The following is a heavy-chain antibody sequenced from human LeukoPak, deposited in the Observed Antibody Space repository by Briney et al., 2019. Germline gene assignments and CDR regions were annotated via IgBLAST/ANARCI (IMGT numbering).Heavy chain of an antibody. Sequence: TGGSLRLSCAASGXTFNAYAVSWVRQAPGKGLEWVSTVFAGGSSTNYADSVRGRFTVSRDNSKNTLYLQINNLRVEDTALYYCARESDTSGWYGAPFDNWGQGTLVTVSS. CDR1: GXTFNAYA. CDR2: VFAGGSST. J-gene: IGHJ4*02. V-gene: IGHV3-23*01. D-gene: IGHD6-19*01. CDR3: ARESDTSGWYGAPFDN.